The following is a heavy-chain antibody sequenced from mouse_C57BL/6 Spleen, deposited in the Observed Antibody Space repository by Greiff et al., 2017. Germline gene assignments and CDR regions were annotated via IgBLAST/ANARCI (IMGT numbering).Heavy chain of an antibody. CDR1: GYTFTSYW. J-gene: IGHJ2*01. CDR2: IHPNSGST. V-gene: IGHV1-64*01. CDR3: TRTSYRNYLDY. D-gene: IGHD2-12*01. Sequence: QVQLQQPGAELVKPGASVKLSCKASGYTFTSYWMHWVKQRPGQGLEWIGMIHPNSGSTNYNEKFKSQATLTVDKASSTAYMQRSSLTSEDSAGEYGTRTSYRNYLDYWGQGTTRTGSS.